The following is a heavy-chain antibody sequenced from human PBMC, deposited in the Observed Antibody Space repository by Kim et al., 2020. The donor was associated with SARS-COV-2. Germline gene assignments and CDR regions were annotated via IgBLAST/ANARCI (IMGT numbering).Heavy chain of an antibody. Sequence: GGSLRLSCAASGITFSTYPMSWVRQAPGKGLEWVSTFHSTGRTYYTYAVRGRFTMSRDTSTNTLFLQIISMRVADTATYYCSTKTRDESGGNHCGQGTL. V-gene: IGHV3-23*01. D-gene: IGHD2-15*01. CDR3: STKTRDESGGNH. CDR2: FHSTGRT. CDR1: GITFSTYP. J-gene: IGHJ4*02.